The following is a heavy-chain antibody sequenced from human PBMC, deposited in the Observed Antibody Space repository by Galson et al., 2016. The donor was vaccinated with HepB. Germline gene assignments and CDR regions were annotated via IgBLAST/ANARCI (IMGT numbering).Heavy chain of an antibody. V-gene: IGHV3-23*01. Sequence: SLRLSCAASGFTFRHYALSWVRRAPVKGLEWVSHIDGPTPNTHYADSVRGRFSIYRDNSRDTLYLQMDSLTAEDSAIYYCTTWLSHHFDYWGQGTRVTVSS. CDR2: IDGPTPNT. D-gene: IGHD6-19*01. CDR1: GFTFRHYA. CDR3: TTWLSHHFDY. J-gene: IGHJ4*02.